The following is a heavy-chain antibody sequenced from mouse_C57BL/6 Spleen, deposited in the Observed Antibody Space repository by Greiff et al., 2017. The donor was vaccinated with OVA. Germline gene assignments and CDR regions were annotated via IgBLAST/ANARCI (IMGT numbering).Heavy chain of an antibody. CDR3: ARGRFHGLSYFDY. CDR1: GYTFTTYP. Sequence: QVQLKESGAELVKPGASVKMSCKASGYTFTTYPIEWMKQNHGKSLEWIGNFHPYNDDTKYNEKFKGKATLTVEKSSSTVYLERRRLTSDDSAVYYCARGRFHGLSYFDYWGQGTTLTVSS. V-gene: IGHV1-47*01. D-gene: IGHD6-2*01. J-gene: IGHJ2*01. CDR2: FHPYNDDT.